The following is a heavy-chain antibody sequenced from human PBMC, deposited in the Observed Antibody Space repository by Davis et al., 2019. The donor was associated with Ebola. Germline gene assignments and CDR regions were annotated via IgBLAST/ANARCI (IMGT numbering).Heavy chain of an antibody. CDR1: GGTFSSYA. J-gene: IGHJ4*02. V-gene: IGHV1-69*10. Sequence: SVKVSCKASGGTFSSYATSWVRQAPGQGLEWMGGIIPILGIANYAQKFQGRVTITADESTSTAYMELSSLRSEDTAVYYCARDSLVAAAGITYFDYWGQGTLVTVSS. CDR2: IIPILGIA. D-gene: IGHD6-13*01. CDR3: ARDSLVAAAGITYFDY.